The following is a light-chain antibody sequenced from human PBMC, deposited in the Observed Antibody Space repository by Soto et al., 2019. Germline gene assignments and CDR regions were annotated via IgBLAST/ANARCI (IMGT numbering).Light chain of an antibody. Sequence: EIVMTQSPATLSVSPGDRATLSCRASQSVSSNLAWYQQKPGQAPKLLIYGASTMATGIPARFSGSGSGTEFTLTISSLQSEDFAVYYCQQYNNSPPWTFGQGTKVEIK. CDR2: GAS. V-gene: IGKV3-15*01. CDR1: QSVSSN. CDR3: QQYNNSPPWT. J-gene: IGKJ1*01.